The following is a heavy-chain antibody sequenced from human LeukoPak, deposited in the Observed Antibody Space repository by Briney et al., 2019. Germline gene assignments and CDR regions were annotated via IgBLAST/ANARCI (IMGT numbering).Heavy chain of an antibody. D-gene: IGHD6-13*01. CDR1: GYTFTSYY. J-gene: IGHJ4*02. V-gene: IGHV1-46*01. CDR2: INPSGGRT. Sequence: WASVKVSCKASGYTFTSYYMHWVRQAPGQGLEWMGIINPSGGRTSYAQKFQGRVTMTRDMSTSTVYMELSSLRSEDTAVYYCASSTWDHYYFDNWGQGTLVTVSS. CDR3: ASSTWDHYYFDN.